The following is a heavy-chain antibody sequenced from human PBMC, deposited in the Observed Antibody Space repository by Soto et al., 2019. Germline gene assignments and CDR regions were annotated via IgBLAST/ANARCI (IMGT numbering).Heavy chain of an antibody. CDR1: GFTGSTNY. J-gene: IGHJ4*02. D-gene: IGHD1-1*01. CDR2: IYSGCTT. V-gene: IGHV3-66*01. Sequence: EVQLVESGGGLVQPGGSLRLSCGASGFTGSTNYLSWVRQAPGNGLEWVSVIYSGCTTYYADSVNGRFTISRDNSKNGLYLQMNSMRVEDTAVVYFVVVEPPTGRVFWGQGTLVTVSS. CDR3: VVVEPPTGRVF.